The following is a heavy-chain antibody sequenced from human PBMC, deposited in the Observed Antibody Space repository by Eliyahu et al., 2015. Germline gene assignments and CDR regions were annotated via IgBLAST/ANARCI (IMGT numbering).Heavy chain of an antibody. J-gene: IGHJ3*02. CDR1: GDSVSRDSVA. CDR2: TYYMSKWYN. Sequence: QVQLQQSGPGLVKPSQTLSLTCAISGDSVSRDSVAWNWIRQSPAXGLEWLGRTYYMSKWYNDYALSVKSRITINPDTSRNQFSLQLNSVTPDDTAVYYCARGIVSAFDIWGQGTMVTVSS. CDR3: ARGIVSAFDI. V-gene: IGHV6-1*01. D-gene: IGHD3-22*01.